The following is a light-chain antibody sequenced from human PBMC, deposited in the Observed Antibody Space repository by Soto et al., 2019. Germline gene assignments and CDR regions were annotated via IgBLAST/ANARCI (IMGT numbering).Light chain of an antibody. CDR3: QQYNNYSRT. CDR2: DAS. Sequence: DIQMYQSPSTLSASVGDRVTITCRASQSISSWLAWYQQKPGKAPKLLIYDASSLESGVPSRFSGSGSGTEFTLTISSLQPDDFATYYCQQYNNYSRTFGQGTNVDVK. J-gene: IGKJ1*01. CDR1: QSISSW. V-gene: IGKV1-5*01.